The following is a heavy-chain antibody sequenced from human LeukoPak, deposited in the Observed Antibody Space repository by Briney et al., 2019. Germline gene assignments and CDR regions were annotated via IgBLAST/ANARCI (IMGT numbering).Heavy chain of an antibody. J-gene: IGHJ6*02. Sequence: GGSLRLSCAASGFTFSSYAMSWVRQAPGKGLEWVSSISSSSSYIYYADSVKGRFTISRDNAKNSLYLQMNSLRAEDTAVYYCAGAYYYDSSGLYYYYGMDVWGQGTTVTVSS. D-gene: IGHD3-22*01. CDR3: AGAYYYDSSGLYYYYGMDV. CDR1: GFTFSSYA. CDR2: ISSSSSYI. V-gene: IGHV3-21*01.